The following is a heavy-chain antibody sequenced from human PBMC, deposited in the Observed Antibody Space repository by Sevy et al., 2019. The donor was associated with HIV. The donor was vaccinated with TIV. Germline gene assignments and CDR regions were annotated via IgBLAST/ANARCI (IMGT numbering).Heavy chain of an antibody. D-gene: IGHD5-18*01. CDR2: IYSGGST. J-gene: IGHJ4*02. CDR3: ARRYRYGQKYGGYLDY. Sequence: GGSLRLSCAASGFTVSSNYMSWVRQAPGKGLEWISVIYSGGSTYYADSVKGRFTISRDNSKNMLYLQMNSLRAEDTAVYYYARRYRYGQKYGGYLDYWGQGTLVTVSS. CDR1: GFTVSSNY. V-gene: IGHV3-66*01.